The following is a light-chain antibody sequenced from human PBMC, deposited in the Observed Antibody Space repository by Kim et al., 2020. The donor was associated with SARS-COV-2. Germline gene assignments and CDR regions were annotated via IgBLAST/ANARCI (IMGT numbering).Light chain of an antibody. CDR1: SSDVGGYIY. J-gene: IGLJ3*02. V-gene: IGLV2-11*01. CDR2: DVS. CDR3: CSYAGSWV. Sequence: HGQSVTISCTGTSSDVGGYIYVSWYQQHRSKAPTLMIHDVSKRPSGVPDRFSVSKSGNTASLTISGLQAEDEADYYCCSYAGSWVFGGGTQLTVL.